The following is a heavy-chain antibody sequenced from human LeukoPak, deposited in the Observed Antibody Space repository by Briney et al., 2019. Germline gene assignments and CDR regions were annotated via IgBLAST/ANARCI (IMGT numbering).Heavy chain of an antibody. CDR1: GVSITDYY. V-gene: IGHV4-59*12. CDR3: ARGLEYGGFDY. CDR2: IFHTGDT. J-gene: IGHJ4*02. D-gene: IGHD2-2*01. Sequence: MTSETLSLTCTVSGVSITDYYWSWIRQPPGKGLEWIAYIFHTGDTRYNPSLKSRITISLDTSKNQFSLKLSSVTAADTAVYYCARGLEYGGFDYWGQGTLVTVSS.